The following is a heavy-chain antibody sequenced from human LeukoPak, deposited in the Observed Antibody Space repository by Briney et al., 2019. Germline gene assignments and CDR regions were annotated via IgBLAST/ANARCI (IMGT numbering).Heavy chain of an antibody. J-gene: IGHJ4*02. D-gene: IGHD3-3*01. CDR3: ARGRGRKYYDFWSGPRLDFDY. CDR1: GYTFTSYG. V-gene: IGHV1-18*01. CDR2: ISAYNGNT. Sequence: ASVKVSCKASGYTFTSYGISWVRQAPGQGLEWMGWISAYNGNTNYAQKLQGRVTMTTDTSTSTAYMELRSLRSDDTAVYYCARGRGRKYYDFWSGPRLDFDYWGQGTLVTVSS.